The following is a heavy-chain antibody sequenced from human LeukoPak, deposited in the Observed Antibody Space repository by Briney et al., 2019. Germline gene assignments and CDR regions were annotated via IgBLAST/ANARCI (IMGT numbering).Heavy chain of an antibody. J-gene: IGHJ6*03. CDR1: GFTFSSYE. CDR2: ISSSGSTI. V-gene: IGHV3-48*03. D-gene: IGHD5-24*01. Sequence: GGSLRLSCAASGFTFSSYEMNWVRQAPGKGLEWVSYISSSGSTIYYADSVKGRFTISRDNAKNSLYLQMNSLRVEDTAVYYCAMNTNVYNLYFYMDVWGKGTTVTISS. CDR3: AMNTNVYNLYFYMDV.